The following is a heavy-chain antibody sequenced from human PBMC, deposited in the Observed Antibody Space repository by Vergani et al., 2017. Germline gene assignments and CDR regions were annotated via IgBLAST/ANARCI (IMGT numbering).Heavy chain of an antibody. CDR2: IYYSGST. CDR1: GGSISSSSYY. Sequence: QLQLQESGPGLVKPPETLSLTCTVSGGSISSSSYYWGWIRQPPGKGLEWIGSIYYSGSTYYNPSLKSRVTISVDTSKNQFSLKLSSVTAADTAVYYCARQGGGSYYDFDYWGQGTLVTVSS. J-gene: IGHJ4*02. CDR3: ARQGGGSYYDFDY. V-gene: IGHV4-39*01. D-gene: IGHD1-26*01.